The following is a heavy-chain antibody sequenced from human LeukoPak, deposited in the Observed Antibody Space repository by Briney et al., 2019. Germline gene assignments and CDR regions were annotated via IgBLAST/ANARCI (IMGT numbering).Heavy chain of an antibody. CDR2: LTGDGGNT. D-gene: IGHD6-19*01. Sequence: GGSLRLSCAASGFTFSNYAMGWVRQAPGKGLEWLSSLTGDGGNTAYADFVKGRFTISRDNSKNTLYMQMNSLRGEDTAIYYCVRGLMWSGWYFDYWGQGTLVTVSS. CDR1: GFTFSNYA. J-gene: IGHJ4*02. V-gene: IGHV3-23*01. CDR3: VRGLMWSGWYFDY.